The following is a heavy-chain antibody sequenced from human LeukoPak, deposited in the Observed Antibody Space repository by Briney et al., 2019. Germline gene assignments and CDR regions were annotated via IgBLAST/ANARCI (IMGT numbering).Heavy chain of an antibody. CDR2: ISSSSSYI. CDR3: AREMRSSGYYQPLDY. V-gene: IGHV3-21*01. D-gene: IGHD3-22*01. Sequence: GGSLRLSCAASGFTFSSYSMNWVRQAPGKGLEWVSSISSSSSYIYYADSVKGRFTISRDNAKNSLYLQMNSLRAEDTAVYYCAREMRSSGYYQPLDYWGQGTLVTVSS. CDR1: GFTFSSYS. J-gene: IGHJ4*02.